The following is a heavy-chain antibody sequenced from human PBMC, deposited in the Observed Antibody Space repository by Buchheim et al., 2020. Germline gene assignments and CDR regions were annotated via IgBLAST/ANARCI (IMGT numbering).Heavy chain of an antibody. CDR3: ARARGTNYGFDF. D-gene: IGHD4/OR15-4a*01. Sequence: EVHLVESGGGLVQPGGSLRLSCVASGFTFSIYEINWVRQAPGKGLEWISYISISGDTIYYAGSVKGRLTISRDNAKTSVYLQMNSLRAEDTAVYYCARARGTNYGFDFWGQGTL. CDR2: ISISGDTI. CDR1: GFTFSIYE. V-gene: IGHV3-48*03. J-gene: IGHJ4*02.